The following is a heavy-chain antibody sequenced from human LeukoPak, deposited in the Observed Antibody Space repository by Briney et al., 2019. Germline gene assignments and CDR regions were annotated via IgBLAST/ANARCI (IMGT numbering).Heavy chain of an antibody. J-gene: IGHJ5*02. CDR1: GYTFTSYA. CDR2: INTNTGNP. Sequence: GASVNVSCKASGYTFTSYAMNWVRQAPGQGLEWMGWINTNTGNPTYAQGFTGRFVFSLDTSVSTAYLQISSLKAEDTAVYYCARVVVPAATSAWFDPWGQGTLVTVSS. V-gene: IGHV7-4-1*02. CDR3: ARVVVPAATSAWFDP. D-gene: IGHD2-2*01.